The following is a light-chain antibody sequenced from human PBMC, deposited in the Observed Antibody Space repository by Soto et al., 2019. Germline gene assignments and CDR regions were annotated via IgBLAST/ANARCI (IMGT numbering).Light chain of an antibody. J-gene: IGLJ2*01. CDR3: SSYAGINNLGV. CDR1: SSEVSGYNY. Sequence: QSALTQPPSASGSPGQSVTISCIGTSSEVSGYNYVSWYQQHPGKDPKLMIYGVSKRPSGVPDRFSGSKSGNTASLTVSGLQAEDEDDYYSSSYAGINNLGVFGGGTQLPLL. V-gene: IGLV2-8*01. CDR2: GVS.